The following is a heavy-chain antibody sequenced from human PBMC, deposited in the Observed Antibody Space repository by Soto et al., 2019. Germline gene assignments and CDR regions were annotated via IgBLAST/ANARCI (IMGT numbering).Heavy chain of an antibody. Sequence: PSETLSLTCAVSGGSFSGYFCNWIRQSPGRGLEWIGQINHSGRTSFNPSLRSRVTISVDSAKTHFSLNLTSVTDADTALYCCARGFGYFRQWGQGALVTVSS. V-gene: IGHV4-34*01. CDR2: INHSGRT. CDR3: ARGFGYFRQ. CDR1: GGSFSGYF. D-gene: IGHD3-22*01. J-gene: IGHJ4*02.